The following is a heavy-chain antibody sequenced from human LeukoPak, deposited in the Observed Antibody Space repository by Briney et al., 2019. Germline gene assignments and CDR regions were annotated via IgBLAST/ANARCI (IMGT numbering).Heavy chain of an antibody. CDR1: GFTFSRYT. CDR2: ISSSSTYV. CDR3: ARVRSYYYDMDV. V-gene: IGHV3-21*01. Sequence: PGGSLRLSCAASGFTFSRYTMTWVRQAPGKGLEWVSCISSSSTYVYYADSVKGRFTISRDNAKNSLYLQMNSLRADDRAVYYCARVRSYYYDMDVWGQGTTVTVSS. J-gene: IGHJ6*02.